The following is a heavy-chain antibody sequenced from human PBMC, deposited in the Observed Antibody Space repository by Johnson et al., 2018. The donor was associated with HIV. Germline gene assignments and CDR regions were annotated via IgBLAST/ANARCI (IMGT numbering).Heavy chain of an antibody. D-gene: IGHD1-26*01. V-gene: IGHV3-15*01. CDR2: INSKTDGGTP. CDR3: ATGCRLRGSRGAFDI. J-gene: IGHJ3*02. Sequence: VQLVESGGGVVQPGRSLRLSCAASGFTFSNAWMSWVRQAPGKGLEWVGRINSKTDGGTPDYAAPVKGRFTISRDDSKNTLYLQMNSLKTEDTAVYYCATGCRLRGSRGAFDIWGQGTMVTVSS. CDR1: GFTFSNAW.